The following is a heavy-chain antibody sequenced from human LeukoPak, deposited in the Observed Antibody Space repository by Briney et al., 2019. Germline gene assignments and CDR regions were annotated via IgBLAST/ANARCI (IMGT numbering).Heavy chain of an antibody. J-gene: IGHJ4*02. D-gene: IGHD4/OR15-4a*01. CDR2: IYYSGST. CDR1: GGSISSGDYY. Sequence: PSQTLSPTCTVSGGSISSGDYYWSWIRQPPGKGLEWIGYIYYSGSTYYNPSLKSRVTISVDTSKNRFSLKLSSVTAADTAVYYCAREGAEGTSYFDYWGQGTLVTVSS. V-gene: IGHV4-30-4*08. CDR3: AREGAEGTSYFDY.